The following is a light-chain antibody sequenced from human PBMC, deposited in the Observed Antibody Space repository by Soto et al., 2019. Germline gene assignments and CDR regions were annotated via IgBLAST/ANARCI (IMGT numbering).Light chain of an antibody. CDR2: AAS. J-gene: IGKJ1*01. CDR3: QKYDSAPWT. V-gene: IGKV1-27*01. Sequence: DIQMTQSPSSLSASVGDRVTITCRASQGISNYLAWYQQKPGKVPKPLLYAASTLQSGVPSRFSGSGSGTDFTLTIRSLQPEDVATYYCQKYDSAPWTFGQGTQVEIK. CDR1: QGISNY.